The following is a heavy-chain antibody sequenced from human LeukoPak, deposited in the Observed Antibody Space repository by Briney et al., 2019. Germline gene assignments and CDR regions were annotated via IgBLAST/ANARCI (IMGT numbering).Heavy chain of an antibody. J-gene: IGHJ5*02. CDR2: IHSSGNS. V-gene: IGHV4-39*07. CDR3: ARGFTSRTGIQLWLRRFDP. CDR1: GGSISGTDLY. Sequence: PSETLSLTCTVSGGSISGTDLYWGWIRQLPGKGLEWIGNIHSSGNSFCNPSLKSRVTISVDTSKNQFSLKLSSVTAADTAVYYCARGFTSRTGIQLWLRRFDPWGQGTLVTVSS. D-gene: IGHD5-18*01.